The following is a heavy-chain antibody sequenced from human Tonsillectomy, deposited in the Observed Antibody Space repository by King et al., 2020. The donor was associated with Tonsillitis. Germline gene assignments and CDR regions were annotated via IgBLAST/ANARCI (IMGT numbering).Heavy chain of an antibody. D-gene: IGHD2-15*01. Sequence: VQLQESGPGLVKPSQTLSLTCTVSGCSISGGAFYWSWIRQHPGKGLEWIGYIYDSGNTYYNPSLKSRLTISVDTSKNQFSLKLSSVTAADTAVYYCGGYEGGVFDPWGQGTLVTVSS. CDR2: IYDSGNT. J-gene: IGHJ5*02. CDR3: GGYEGGVFDP. CDR1: GCSISGGAFY. V-gene: IGHV4-31*03.